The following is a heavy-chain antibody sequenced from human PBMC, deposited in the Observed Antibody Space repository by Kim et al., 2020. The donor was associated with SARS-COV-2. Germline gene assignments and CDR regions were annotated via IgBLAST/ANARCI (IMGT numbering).Heavy chain of an antibody. Sequence: SGPTLVNPTQTLTLTCIFSGFSLSTSGMCVSWIRQPPGKALEWLALIDWDDDKYYSTSLKTRLTISKDTSKNQVVLTMTNMDPVDTATYYCARMYYYDSSGYPYGMDVWGQGTTVTVSS. CDR2: IDWDDDK. CDR3: ARMYYYDSSGYPYGMDV. V-gene: IGHV2-70*01. CDR1: GFSLSTSGMC. J-gene: IGHJ6*02. D-gene: IGHD3-22*01.